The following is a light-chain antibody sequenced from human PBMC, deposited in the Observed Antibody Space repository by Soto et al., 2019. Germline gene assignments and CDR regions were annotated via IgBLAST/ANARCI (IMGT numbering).Light chain of an antibody. CDR3: AAWDDSLNGWV. V-gene: IGLV1-44*01. J-gene: IGLJ3*02. CDR1: SSNIGTDT. Sequence: QSVLTQPPSASGTPGQRVTISCSRSSSNIGTDTVNWYQQFPGTAPKLLIYSNNQRPSGVPDRFSGSKSGTSASLAISGLQSEDEADYYCAAWDDSLNGWVFGGGTKLTVL. CDR2: SNN.